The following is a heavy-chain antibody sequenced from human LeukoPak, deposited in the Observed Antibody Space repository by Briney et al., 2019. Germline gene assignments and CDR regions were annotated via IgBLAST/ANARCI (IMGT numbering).Heavy chain of an antibody. Sequence: GGSLRLSCAASGFTFSNYWMEWVRQAPGKGLVWVSRISTDGSSTNYADSVKGRFTISRDNAKNTVYLQVNSLRAEDTAVYYCVRGKCSGDNCYMAGRFDYWGQGTLVTVSS. V-gene: IGHV3-74*01. CDR2: ISTDGSST. CDR3: VRGKCSGDNCYMAGRFDY. D-gene: IGHD2-15*01. CDR1: GFTFSNYW. J-gene: IGHJ4*02.